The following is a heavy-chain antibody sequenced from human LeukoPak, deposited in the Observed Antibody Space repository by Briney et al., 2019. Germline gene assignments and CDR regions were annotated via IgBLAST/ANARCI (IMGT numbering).Heavy chain of an antibody. Sequence: PGGSLRLSCAASGFTFSTYGMHWVRQAPGKGLEWVAFIRYDGTNKYYADSVKGRFTISRDNSKNTLYLQMNSLIVEDTAVYYCAKALTGRTGGYFDSSGTHWGQGTLVTVSS. J-gene: IGHJ4*02. CDR3: AKALTGRTGGYFDSSGTH. CDR2: IRYDGTNK. CDR1: GFTFSTYG. V-gene: IGHV3-30*02. D-gene: IGHD3-22*01.